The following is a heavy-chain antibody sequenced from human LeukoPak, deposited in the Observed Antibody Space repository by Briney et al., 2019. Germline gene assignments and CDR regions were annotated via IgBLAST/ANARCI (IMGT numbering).Heavy chain of an antibody. J-gene: IGHJ5*01. CDR2: ISAAGDVT. V-gene: IGHV3-23*01. CDR1: GGSISSSN. CDR3: ARQLYSNGYRWFDS. D-gene: IGHD3-22*01. Sequence: ETLSLTCAVSGGSISSSNWWSWVRQAPGKGLEWVSSISAAGDVTVHADSVRGRFAISRDNSKNALYLQMTSLSAADTAVYHCARQLYSNGYRWFDSWGQGTLVTVSS.